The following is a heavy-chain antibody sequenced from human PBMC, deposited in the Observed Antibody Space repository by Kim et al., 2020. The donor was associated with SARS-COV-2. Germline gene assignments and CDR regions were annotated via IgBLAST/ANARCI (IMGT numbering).Heavy chain of an antibody. J-gene: IGHJ6*02. D-gene: IGHD3-9*01. Sequence: SETLSLTCTVSGGSISSGGYYWSWIRQHPGKGLEWIGYIYYSGSTYYNPSLKSRVTISVDTSKNQFSLKLSSVTAADTAVYYCAGRQNYDILTGLPYYYYGMDGWGQGTTVTVSS. CDR1: GGSISSGGYY. CDR2: IYYSGST. CDR3: AGRQNYDILTGLPYYYYGMDG. V-gene: IGHV4-31*03.